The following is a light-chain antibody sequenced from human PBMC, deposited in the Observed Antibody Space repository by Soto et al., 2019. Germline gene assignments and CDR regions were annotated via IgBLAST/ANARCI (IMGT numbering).Light chain of an antibody. V-gene: IGKV1-39*01. CDR1: QRISNY. CDR2: AAS. CDR3: QQSYSPPYT. J-gene: IGKJ2*01. Sequence: IQMTQSPSPLSASVGDRVTITCRASQRISNYLNWYQHKPGKAPELLIYAASSLQSGVPSRFSGGGSGTDFALTISSLQPQDFGTYYCQQSYSPPYTFGQGTKMEIE.